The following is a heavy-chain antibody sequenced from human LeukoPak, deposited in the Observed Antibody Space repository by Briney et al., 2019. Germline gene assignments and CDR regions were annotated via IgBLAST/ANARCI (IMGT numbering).Heavy chain of an antibody. CDR3: ARGGYCSSTSCAFDY. Sequence: ASVKVSCKASGYTFTSYDINWVRQATGQWLEWMGWMNPNSGNTGYAQKFQGRVTITRNTSISTAYMELSSLRSEDTAVYYCARGGYCSSTSCAFDYWGQGTLVTVSS. CDR1: GYTFTSYD. CDR2: MNPNSGNT. V-gene: IGHV1-8*03. J-gene: IGHJ4*02. D-gene: IGHD2-2*01.